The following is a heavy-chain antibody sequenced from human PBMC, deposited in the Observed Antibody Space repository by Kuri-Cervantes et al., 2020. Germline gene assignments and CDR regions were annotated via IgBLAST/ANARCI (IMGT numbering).Heavy chain of an antibody. J-gene: IGHJ6*02. CDR3: ARDSYSYGSNYYYYYGMDV. D-gene: IGHD5-18*01. V-gene: IGHV4-39*02. Sequence: SETLSLTCTVSGGSISSSSYYWGWIRQPPGKGLEWIGSIYYSGSTYYNPSLKSRVTISVDTSKNQFPLKLSSVTAADTAVYYCARDSYSYGSNYYYYYGMDVWGQGTTVTVSS. CDR2: IYYSGST. CDR1: GGSISSSSYY.